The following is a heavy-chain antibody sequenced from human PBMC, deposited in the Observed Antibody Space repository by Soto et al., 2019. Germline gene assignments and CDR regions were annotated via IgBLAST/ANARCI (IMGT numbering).Heavy chain of an antibody. D-gene: IGHD2-2*01. Sequence: PSETLSLTCAVYGGSFSGYYWSWIRQPPGKGLEWIGEINHSGSTNYNPSLKSRVTISVDTSKNQFSLKLSSVTAADTAVYYCARVREYCSSTSCYRNWFDPWGQGTLVTAPQ. CDR1: GGSFSGYY. J-gene: IGHJ5*02. CDR2: INHSGST. V-gene: IGHV4-34*01. CDR3: ARVREYCSSTSCYRNWFDP.